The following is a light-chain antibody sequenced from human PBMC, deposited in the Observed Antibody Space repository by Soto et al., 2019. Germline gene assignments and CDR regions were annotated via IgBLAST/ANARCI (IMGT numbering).Light chain of an antibody. CDR3: CSYAGSSYV. J-gene: IGLJ1*01. CDR1: SSDVGGYNY. V-gene: IGLV2-11*01. Sequence: QSVLTQPRSVSGSPGQSVTISCTGTSSDVGGYNYVSWYQQHPGKAPKLMIYDVSKRPSGVPDRFSGSKSGNTASLTISGLQAEDEADYYCCSYAGSSYVFGTGTTVTVL. CDR2: DVS.